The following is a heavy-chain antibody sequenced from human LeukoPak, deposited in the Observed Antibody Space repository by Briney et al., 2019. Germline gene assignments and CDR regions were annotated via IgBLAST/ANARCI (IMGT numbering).Heavy chain of an antibody. CDR3: ARGADGVSSNSRGWFDP. Sequence: PGGSLRLSCAASGFTVISNYMSWVRQAPGKGLEWVSIIYSGGSTYYADSVKGRFTISRDNSKNTLYLQMNSLRAEDTAVYSCARGADGVSSNSRGWFDPWGQGTLVTVSS. J-gene: IGHJ5*02. D-gene: IGHD2-15*01. V-gene: IGHV3-66*01. CDR2: IYSGGST. CDR1: GFTVISNY.